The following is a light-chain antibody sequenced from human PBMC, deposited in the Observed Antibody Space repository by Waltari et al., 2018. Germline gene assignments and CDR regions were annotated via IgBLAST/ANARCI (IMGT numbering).Light chain of an antibody. Sequence: QSALTQPASVSGSPGQSITISCTGTGSDVGSYVYVSWSQQHPAKGPKLMMFDVSNRPSGVSNRFSGSKSGNTASLTISGLQAEDEADYYCSSYTSSGTGIFGGGTKLTVL. CDR1: GSDVGSYVY. CDR3: SSYTSSGTGI. J-gene: IGLJ2*01. V-gene: IGLV2-14*03. CDR2: DVS.